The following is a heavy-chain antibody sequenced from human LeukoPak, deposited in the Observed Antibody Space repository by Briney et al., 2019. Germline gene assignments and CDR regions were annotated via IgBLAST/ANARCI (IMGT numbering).Heavy chain of an antibody. J-gene: IGHJ4*02. CDR2: ISNSGSTI. CDR1: GFTLSDYY. CDR3: ARVDYGDYESDY. V-gene: IGHV3-11*01. Sequence: GGSLRLSCAASGFTLSDYYMSWIRQAPGKGLEWVSYISNSGSTIYYADSVKGRFTISRDNAKNSLYLQMNSLRAEDTAVYYCARVDYGDYESDYWGQGTLVTVSS. D-gene: IGHD4-17*01.